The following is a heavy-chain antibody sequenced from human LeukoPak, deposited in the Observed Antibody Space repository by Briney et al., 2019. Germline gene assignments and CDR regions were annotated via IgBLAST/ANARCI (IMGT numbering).Heavy chain of an antibody. CDR2: ISGSGGST. CDR1: GFTFSSYA. D-gene: IGHD3-16*02. CDR3: AKDITITFGGVIVLPYYFDY. J-gene: IGHJ4*02. V-gene: IGHV3-23*01. Sequence: GGSLRLSCAASGFTFSSYAISWVRQAPGKGLEWVSAISGSGGSTYYADSVKGRFTISRDNSKNTLYLQMNSLRAEDTAVYYCAKDITITFGGVIVLPYYFDYWGQGTLVTVSS.